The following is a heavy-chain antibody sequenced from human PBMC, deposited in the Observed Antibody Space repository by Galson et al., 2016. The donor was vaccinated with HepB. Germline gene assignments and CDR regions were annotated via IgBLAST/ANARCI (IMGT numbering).Heavy chain of an antibody. J-gene: IGHJ6*02. CDR1: GYRFISHW. Sequence: QSGAEVKKPGESLKISCKGSGYRFISHWIGWVRQMPGKGLEWMGIIYLGDSDTRYSPSFEGQVTISADKSISTAYLQWSSLKASDSGMYYCARHQVSWEPLWCGDYGMDVWGQGTTVTVSS. D-gene: IGHD3-10*01. CDR3: ARHQVSWEPLWCGDYGMDV. CDR2: IYLGDSDT. V-gene: IGHV5-51*01.